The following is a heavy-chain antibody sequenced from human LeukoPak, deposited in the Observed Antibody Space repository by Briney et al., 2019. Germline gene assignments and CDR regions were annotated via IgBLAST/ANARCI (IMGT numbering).Heavy chain of an antibody. CDR1: GFTFSNYA. CDR3: TKAPLRSCSGAFCYPFDY. CDR2: TVGGRPDT. J-gene: IGHJ4*02. V-gene: IGHV3-23*01. Sequence: PGGSLRLSCAASGFTFSNYAMSWVRQTPGKGLEWVAATVGGRPDTYHAESVKGRFTFSRDDSRDTLFLQMNRLSVDDTAIYYCTKAPLRSCSGAFCYPFDYWGQGTLVTVSS. D-gene: IGHD2-8*02.